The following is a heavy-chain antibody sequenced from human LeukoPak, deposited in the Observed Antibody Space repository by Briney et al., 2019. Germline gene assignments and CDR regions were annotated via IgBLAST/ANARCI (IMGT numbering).Heavy chain of an antibody. J-gene: IGHJ4*02. D-gene: IGHD6-19*01. V-gene: IGHV3-23*01. Sequence: GGSLRLSCATSGFHFSTYAVSWVRQAPGKGLEWVSAISGDALRTYYADSAKGRFTISRDSSKNTVYLQMNSLRAEDTAVYYCAKEVPGAAIFDCWGQGTLVTVSS. CDR1: GFHFSTYA. CDR3: AKEVPGAAIFDC. CDR2: ISGDALRT.